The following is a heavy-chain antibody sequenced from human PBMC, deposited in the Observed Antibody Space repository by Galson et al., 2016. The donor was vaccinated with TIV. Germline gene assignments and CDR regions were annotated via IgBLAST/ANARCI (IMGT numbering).Heavy chain of an antibody. Sequence: SVKVSCKASGYTFISYYMHWVRQAPGQGLEWVGVIDPSGGGTTYAQKFLGRVTMTRDTSTSTVYMELSSLRSDDTAVFYSAVWSNIYYFALWGQGTLITVSS. J-gene: IGHJ4*02. CDR2: IDPSGGGT. CDR1: GYTFISYY. CDR3: AVWSNIYYFAL. V-gene: IGHV1-46*01. D-gene: IGHD2-21*01.